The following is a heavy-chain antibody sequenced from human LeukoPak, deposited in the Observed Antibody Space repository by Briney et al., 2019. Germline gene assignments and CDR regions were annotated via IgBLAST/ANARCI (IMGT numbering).Heavy chain of an antibody. J-gene: IGHJ4*02. CDR2: IYYSGST. D-gene: IGHD5-24*01. Sequence: PSETLSLTCSVSGGXISSYYWSWIRQPPGKGLEWIGYIYYSGSTNYNPSLKSRVIMSVDTSKNQFSLNLSFVTAADTAVYYCARHRDGYHFDYWGQGTLVTVSS. CDR1: GGXISSYY. V-gene: IGHV4-59*08. CDR3: ARHRDGYHFDY.